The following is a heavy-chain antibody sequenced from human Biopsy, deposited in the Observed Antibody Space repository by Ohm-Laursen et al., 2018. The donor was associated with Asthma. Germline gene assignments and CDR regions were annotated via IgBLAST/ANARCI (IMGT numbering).Heavy chain of an antibody. Sequence: ASVKVSCKASGGTFNSDAISWVRQAPGQGLKWMGGIIPIFGTPSYAQNFQSRLTITADDSTSTVYMELSSLRSEDTAMYYCARSYCGGDCFSPFDYWGQGTLVTVSS. J-gene: IGHJ4*02. CDR3: ARSYCGGDCFSPFDY. V-gene: IGHV1-69*13. D-gene: IGHD2-21*01. CDR1: GGTFNSDA. CDR2: IIPIFGTP.